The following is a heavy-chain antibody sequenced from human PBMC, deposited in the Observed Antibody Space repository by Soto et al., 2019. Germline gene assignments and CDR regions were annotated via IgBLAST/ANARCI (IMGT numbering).Heavy chain of an antibody. CDR2: IIPIFGTA. J-gene: IGHJ4*02. Sequence: GASVKVSCKASGGTFSSYAISWVRQAPGQGLEWMGGIIPIFGTANYAQKFQGRVTITAGKSTSTAYMELSSLRSEDTAVYYRARGRVEWLATSDFDYWGQGTLVTVSS. V-gene: IGHV1-69*06. CDR1: GGTFSSYA. CDR3: ARGRVEWLATSDFDY. D-gene: IGHD6-19*01.